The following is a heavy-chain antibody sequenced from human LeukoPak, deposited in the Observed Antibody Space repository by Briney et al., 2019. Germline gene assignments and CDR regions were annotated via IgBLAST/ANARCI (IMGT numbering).Heavy chain of an antibody. Sequence: GGSLRLSCAASGFTFSDHYMDWVRQAPGKGLEWVGRTRNKANSYTTEYAASVKGRFTISRDDSKNSLYLQMNSLKTEDTAVYYCATYSSSPWKRYDAFDIWGQGTMVTVSS. D-gene: IGHD6-6*01. CDR2: TRNKANSYTT. V-gene: IGHV3-72*01. J-gene: IGHJ3*02. CDR3: ATYSSSPWKRYDAFDI. CDR1: GFTFSDHY.